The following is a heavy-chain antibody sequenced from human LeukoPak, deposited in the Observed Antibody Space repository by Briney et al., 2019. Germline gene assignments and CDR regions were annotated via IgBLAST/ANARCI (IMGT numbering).Heavy chain of an antibody. J-gene: IGHJ4*02. CDR1: GFTFSSYA. CDR3: AKFHIVVVNGYFDY. V-gene: IGHV3-23*01. Sequence: PGGSLRLSCAASGFTFSSYAISWVRQAPGKGLEWVSAIGGSGDTTYYADSVKGRFTSSRDYSKNTLYLQMNSLRAEATAVYYCAKFHIVVVNGYFDYWGQGTLVTVSS. CDR2: IGGSGDTT. D-gene: IGHD2-21*01.